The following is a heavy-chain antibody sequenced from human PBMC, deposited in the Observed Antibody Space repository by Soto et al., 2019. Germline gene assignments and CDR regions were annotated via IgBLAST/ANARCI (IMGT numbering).Heavy chain of an antibody. CDR2: IYYSGST. CDR3: ARHPYGDLYYFDY. J-gene: IGHJ4*02. V-gene: IGHV4-39*01. CDR1: GGSISSSSYY. Sequence: SETLSLTCTVSGGSISSSSYYWGWIRQPPGKGLEWIGSIYYSGSTYYNPSLKSRVTISVDTSKNQFSLKLSSVTAADTAVYYCARHPYGDLYYFDYWGQGTLVTVSS. D-gene: IGHD4-17*01.